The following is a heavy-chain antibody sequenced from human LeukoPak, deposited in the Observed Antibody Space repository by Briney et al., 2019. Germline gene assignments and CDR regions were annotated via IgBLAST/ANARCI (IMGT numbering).Heavy chain of an antibody. D-gene: IGHD6-19*01. CDR3: ARLRSGWYGGDY. J-gene: IGHJ4*02. CDR1: GYTFTSYA. CDR2: IIPIFGTA. Sequence: GASVKVSCKASGYTFTSYAIHWVRQAPGQGLEWMGGIIPIFGTANYAQKFQGRVTITADESTSTAYMELSSLRSEDTAVYYCARLRSGWYGGDYWGQGTLVTVPS. V-gene: IGHV1-69*13.